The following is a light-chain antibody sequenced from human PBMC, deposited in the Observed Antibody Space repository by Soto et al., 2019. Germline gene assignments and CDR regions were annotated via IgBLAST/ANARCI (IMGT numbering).Light chain of an antibody. CDR2: EVS. Sequence: TQPASVSVSPGRSVSISWSGTIGDVVSYDHVGWYQQFPGKTPNLMIYEVSNRPSGVSSRFSGSKSGNTASLTISGLQADDEADYYCLSYTGSSTSDVFGSGTKVTVL. V-gene: IGLV2-14*01. CDR3: LSYTGSSTSDV. J-gene: IGLJ1*01. CDR1: IGDVVSYDH.